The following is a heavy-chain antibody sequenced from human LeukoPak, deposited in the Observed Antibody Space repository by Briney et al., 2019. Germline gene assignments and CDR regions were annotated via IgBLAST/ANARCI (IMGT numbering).Heavy chain of an antibody. CDR2: ISTYNGNT. Sequence: GASVKVSCKASGYTFTSYGISWVRQAPGQGLEWMGWISTYNGNTNFAQKLQGRVTMTTDTSTSTAYMELRSLRSDDTAVYYCARVDSGYCSGGSCHLSTNYYGMDVWGQGTTVTVSS. CDR1: GYTFTSYG. D-gene: IGHD2-15*01. J-gene: IGHJ6*02. CDR3: ARVDSGYCSGGSCHLSTNYYGMDV. V-gene: IGHV1-18*01.